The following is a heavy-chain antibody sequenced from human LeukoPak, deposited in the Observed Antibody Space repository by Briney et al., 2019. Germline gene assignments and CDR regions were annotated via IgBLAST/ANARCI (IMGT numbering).Heavy chain of an antibody. V-gene: IGHV4-34*01. CDR3: ARLLPTSDIVVVPALGWFDP. J-gene: IGHJ5*02. CDR2: INHSGST. D-gene: IGHD2-2*01. CDR1: GGSFSGYY. Sequence: SETLSLTCAVYGGSFSGYYWSWIRQPPGKGLEWIGEINHSGSTNYNPSLKSRVTISVDTSKNQFSLKLSSVTAADTAVYYCARLLPTSDIVVVPALGWFDPWGQGTLVTVSS.